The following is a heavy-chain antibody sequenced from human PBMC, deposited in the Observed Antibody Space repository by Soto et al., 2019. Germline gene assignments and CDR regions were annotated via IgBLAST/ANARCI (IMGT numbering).Heavy chain of an antibody. CDR2: ISYDGTNR. J-gene: IGHJ6*02. Sequence: QVQLVESGGGVVQPGRSLRLSCAASGFTFSNYGMHWVRQAPGKGLEWVALISYDGTNRYYADYVKGRFTISRDNSKNTLCLQMNSLTAEDTAVYYCANRAGWAWNYNYGMDVWGQGTTVTVSS. V-gene: IGHV3-30*18. CDR1: GFTFSNYG. CDR3: ANRAGWAWNYNYGMDV. D-gene: IGHD1-1*01.